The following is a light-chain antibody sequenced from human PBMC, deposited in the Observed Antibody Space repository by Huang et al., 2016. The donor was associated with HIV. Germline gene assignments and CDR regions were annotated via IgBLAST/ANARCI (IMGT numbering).Light chain of an antibody. CDR1: QSISEY. CDR3: QQYSTYSPLT. CDR2: QAS. Sequence: DIQMTKSPSTLSAFVGDRVTITCRASQSISEYLAWYQQKPGAAPKVLIYQASTLETGVPSRFSGSGFGTEFTLTISSLQPDDFATYYCQQYSTYSPLTFGGGTKVENK. V-gene: IGKV1-5*03. J-gene: IGKJ4*01.